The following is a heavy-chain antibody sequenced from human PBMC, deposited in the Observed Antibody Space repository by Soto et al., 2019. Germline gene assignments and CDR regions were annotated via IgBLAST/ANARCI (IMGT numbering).Heavy chain of an antibody. V-gene: IGHV4-30-2*01. Sequence: SETLSLTCAVSGGSISSGGYSWSWIRQPPGKGLEWIGYIYHSGSTYYNPSLKSRVTISVDRSKNQFSLKLSSVTAADTAVYYCAVRSTYYYDSSGFDYWGQGTLVTVSS. D-gene: IGHD3-22*01. CDR1: GGSISSGGYS. CDR3: AVRSTYYYDSSGFDY. CDR2: IYHSGST. J-gene: IGHJ4*02.